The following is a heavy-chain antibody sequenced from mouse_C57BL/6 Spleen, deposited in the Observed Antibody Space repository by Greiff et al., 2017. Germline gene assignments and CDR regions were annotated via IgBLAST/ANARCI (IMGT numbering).Heavy chain of an antibody. J-gene: IGHJ1*03. CDR1: GFSFNTYA. D-gene: IGHD2-5*01. V-gene: IGHV10-1*01. CDR2: IRSKSNNYAT. Sequence: GGGLVQPKGSLKLSCAASGFSFNTYAMNWVRQAPGKGLEWVARIRSKSNNYATYYADSVKDRFTISRDDSESMLYLQMNNLKTEDTAMYSCVRQDSNHWYFDVWGTGTTVTVSS. CDR3: VRQDSNHWYFDV.